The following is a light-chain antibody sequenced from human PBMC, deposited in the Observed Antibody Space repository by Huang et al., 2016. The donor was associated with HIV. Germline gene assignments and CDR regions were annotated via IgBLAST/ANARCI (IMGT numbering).Light chain of an antibody. V-gene: IGKV3-15*01. CDR2: GCS. CDR3: QQYSNWPPWT. J-gene: IGKJ1*01. CDR1: QSVSTN. Sequence: DIVLAQSPGTLSVSPGERATLSCRASQSVSTNIAWYQQKTGQAPRPLIYGCSTRANGVPARISGSGSGTDFTLTISSLQSEDSAVYYCQQYSNWPPWTFGQGTKVEIK.